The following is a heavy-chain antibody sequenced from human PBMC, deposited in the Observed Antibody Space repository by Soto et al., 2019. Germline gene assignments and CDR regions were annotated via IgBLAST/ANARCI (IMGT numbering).Heavy chain of an antibody. CDR2: INHSGST. V-gene: IGHV4-34*01. CDR1: GGSFRGYY. J-gene: IGHJ5*02. Sequence: QVQLQQWGAGLLKPSETLSLTCAVYGGSFRGYYWSWIRQPPGKGLEWIGEINHSGSTNYNPSLKSRGTISVDTSKNQFSLKLSSVTAADTAVYYCASRGGNSAEYNWFDPWGQGTLVTVSS. D-gene: IGHD2-21*02. CDR3: ASRGGNSAEYNWFDP.